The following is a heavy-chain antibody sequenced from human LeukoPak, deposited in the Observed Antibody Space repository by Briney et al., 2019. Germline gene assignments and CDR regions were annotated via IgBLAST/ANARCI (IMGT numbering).Heavy chain of an antibody. J-gene: IGHJ4*02. V-gene: IGHV3-64D*09. CDR1: GFTFSSYW. CDR2: INDNGGRT. CDR3: VKDVGGSYAFDY. Sequence: GGSLRLSCAASGFTFSSYWMHWVRQAPGKGLEYVSGINDNGGRTHYGDSVKGRFSISRDNSKNTLHLQMSTLRAEDTALYYCVKDVGGSYAFDYWGQGILVTVAS. D-gene: IGHD1-26*01.